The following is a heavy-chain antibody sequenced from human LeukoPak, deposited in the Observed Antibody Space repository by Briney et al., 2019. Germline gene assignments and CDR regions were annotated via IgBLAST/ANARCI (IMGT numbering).Heavy chain of an antibody. CDR3: ARGLGSGWQT. Sequence: MTSETLSLTCAVYGGSFSGYYWSWIRQPPGKGLEWIGEINHSGSTNYNPSLKSRVTISVDTSKNQFSLKLSSVTAADTAVYYCARGLGSGWQTWGQGTLVTVSS. CDR1: GGSFSGYY. D-gene: IGHD6-19*01. V-gene: IGHV4-34*01. CDR2: INHSGST. J-gene: IGHJ4*02.